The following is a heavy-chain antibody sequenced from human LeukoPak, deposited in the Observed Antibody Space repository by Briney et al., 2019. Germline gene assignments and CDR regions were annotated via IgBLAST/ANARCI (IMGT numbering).Heavy chain of an antibody. V-gene: IGHV4-4*08. CDR3: ARHGRRDGKRSPWTG. J-gene: IGHJ4*02. D-gene: IGHD5-24*01. Sequence: SETLSLTCTVSGGSIRNYHWSWIRQSPEKGLEWIAFMSTSGSFDYNPSLESRVTMAGDTSKNHFTLNMTSVTAADTAVYYCARHGRRDGKRSPWTGWGQGTLVTVSS. CDR2: MSTSGSF. CDR1: GGSIRNYH.